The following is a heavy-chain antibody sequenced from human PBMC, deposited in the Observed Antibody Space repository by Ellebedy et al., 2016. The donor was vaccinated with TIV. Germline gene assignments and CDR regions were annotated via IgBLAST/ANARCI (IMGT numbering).Heavy chain of an antibody. Sequence: GESLKISCAASGFTFSNYAMSWVRQAPGKGLEWVSGIVGSGGGIFYADSVKGRFTISRDNSKSTVDLQMNSLRAEDTAIYYCAKDRTPGDGYWVFDFWGQGTLVTVST. CDR2: IVGSGGGI. CDR3: AKDRTPGDGYWVFDF. V-gene: IGHV3-23*01. D-gene: IGHD5-18*01. CDR1: GFTFSNYA. J-gene: IGHJ4*02.